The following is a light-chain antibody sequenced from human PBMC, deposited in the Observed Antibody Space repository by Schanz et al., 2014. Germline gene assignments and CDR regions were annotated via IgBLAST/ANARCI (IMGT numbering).Light chain of an antibody. CDR1: QSISTW. CDR3: QQYNNYPRT. J-gene: IGKJ1*01. V-gene: IGKV1-5*01. Sequence: DIQMTQSPSTLSASVGDRVTITCRASQSISTWLAWYQQKPGKAPKVLIYDASNLESGVPSRFSGSGSGTEFTLTISSLQPDDSAPYYCQQYNNYPRTYGQGTKVEIK. CDR2: DAS.